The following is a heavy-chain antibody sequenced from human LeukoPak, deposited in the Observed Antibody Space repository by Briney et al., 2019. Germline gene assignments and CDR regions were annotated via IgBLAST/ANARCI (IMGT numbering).Heavy chain of an antibody. CDR3: TTDRSYGYFDY. V-gene: IGHV3-15*01. Sequence: GGSLRLSCAASGFSLSNAWMSWVRQAPGKGLEWVGHIKGKTDGGTTDYAAPVKGRFIISRDDSKNTLYLQMNSLKTEDTAVYYCTTDRSYGYFDYWGQGTLVTVSS. CDR1: GFSLSNAW. D-gene: IGHD5-18*01. CDR2: IKGKTDGGTT. J-gene: IGHJ4*02.